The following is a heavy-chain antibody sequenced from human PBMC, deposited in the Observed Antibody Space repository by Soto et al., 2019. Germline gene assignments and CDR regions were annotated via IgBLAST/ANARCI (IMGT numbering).Heavy chain of an antibody. D-gene: IGHD1-7*01. CDR2: IYYSGNT. V-gene: IGHV4-59*01. Sequence: SETLSLTCTVSGGSISSYYWSWIRQPPGKGLEWIGYIYYSGNTNYNPSLKSRVTISVDTSKNQFSLKLSSVTAADTAVYYCGRGEVDRYNWNYGIDYWGQGTLVPVSS. J-gene: IGHJ4*02. CDR1: GGSISSYY. CDR3: GRGEVDRYNWNYGIDY.